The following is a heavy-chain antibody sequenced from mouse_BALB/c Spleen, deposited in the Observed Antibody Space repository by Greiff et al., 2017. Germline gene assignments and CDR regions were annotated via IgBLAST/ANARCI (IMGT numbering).Heavy chain of an antibody. J-gene: IGHJ4*01. CDR1: GYTFTSYW. D-gene: IGHD2-1*01. Sequence: QVQLQQSGDDLVKPGASVKLSCKASGYTFTSYWMHWVKQRPGQGLEWIGYINPSTGYTEYNQKFKDKATLTADKSSSTAYMQLSSLTSEDSAVYYCARTYGNYAMDYWGQGTSVTVSS. CDR3: ARTYGNYAMDY. V-gene: IGHV1-7*01. CDR2: INPSTGYT.